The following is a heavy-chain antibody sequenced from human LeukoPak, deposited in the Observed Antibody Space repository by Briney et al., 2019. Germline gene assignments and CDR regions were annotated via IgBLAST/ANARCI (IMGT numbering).Heavy chain of an antibody. V-gene: IGHV3-21*01. CDR3: ATVLRYSDAFDI. J-gene: IGHJ3*02. Sequence: GGSLRLSCAASGFTFSSYSMNWVRQAPGKGLEWVSSISSSSSYIYYADSVKGRFTISRGNAKNSLYLQMNSLRAEDTAVYYCATVLRYSDAFDIWGQGTMVTVSS. D-gene: IGHD3-9*01. CDR2: ISSSSSYI. CDR1: GFTFSSYS.